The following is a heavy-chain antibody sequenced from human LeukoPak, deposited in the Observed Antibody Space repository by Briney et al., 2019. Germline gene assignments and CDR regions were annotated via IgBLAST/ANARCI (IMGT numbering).Heavy chain of an antibody. D-gene: IGHD3-22*01. CDR3: PKGARSSGYPAKQYSDY. CDR1: GFTLSSYA. J-gene: IGHJ4*02. V-gene: IGHV3-23*01. Sequence: GGSLRLSCAASGFTLSSYAMSWVRQAPGKGVEWVSAISGSGGSTYYADSVKGRFTISRDNSKNTLYLQMNSLRAEDTAVYYCPKGARSSGYPAKQYSDYWRQGTLVTVSS. CDR2: ISGSGGST.